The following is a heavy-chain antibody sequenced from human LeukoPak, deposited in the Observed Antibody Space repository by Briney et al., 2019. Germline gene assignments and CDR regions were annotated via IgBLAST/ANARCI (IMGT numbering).Heavy chain of an antibody. V-gene: IGHV4-59*11. Sequence: SETLSLTCTVSGGSISSHYWSWIRQPPGKGLEWIGSIYYNGSTYYNPSLKSRLTISVDTSKKQFSLKLSSVTAADTAVYYCARDRRFGELHWFDPWGQGTLVTVSS. D-gene: IGHD3-10*01. CDR2: IYYNGST. CDR3: ARDRRFGELHWFDP. J-gene: IGHJ5*02. CDR1: GGSISSHY.